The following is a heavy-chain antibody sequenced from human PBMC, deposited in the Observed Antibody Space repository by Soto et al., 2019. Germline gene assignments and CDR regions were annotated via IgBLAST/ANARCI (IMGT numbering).Heavy chain of an antibody. CDR1: GYSFTSYW. CDR2: IDPSDSET. D-gene: IGHD3-22*01. V-gene: IGHV5-10-1*04. Sequence: GESLKISCKGSGYSFTSYWISWVRQMPGKGLEWMGRIDPSDSETNYSPSFQGQVTISADKSISTAYLQWSSLKASDTAMYYCARRYYYDSSGYYPFDYWGQGTLVTVSS. J-gene: IGHJ4*02. CDR3: ARRYYYDSSGYYPFDY.